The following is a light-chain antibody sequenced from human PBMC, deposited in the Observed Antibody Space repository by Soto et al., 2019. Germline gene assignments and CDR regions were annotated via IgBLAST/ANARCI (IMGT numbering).Light chain of an antibody. CDR2: GAS. J-gene: IGKJ5*01. CDR3: QQYGSSPPIT. V-gene: IGKV3-20*01. CDR1: QSVSSRY. Sequence: EIVLTQSPGTLSLSPGKSATLSCRASQSVSSRYLAWYQQKPGQAPRLLIYGASSRATGIPDRFSGSGSGTDFTLTISRLEPEDFAVYYCQQYGSSPPITFGQGTRLEIK.